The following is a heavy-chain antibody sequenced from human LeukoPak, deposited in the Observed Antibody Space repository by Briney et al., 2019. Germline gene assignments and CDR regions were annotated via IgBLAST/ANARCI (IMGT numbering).Heavy chain of an antibody. V-gene: IGHV4-59*08. D-gene: IGHD3-22*01. CDR3: ALSYDSSGYQGPDAFDI. J-gene: IGHJ3*02. CDR2: IYYSGST. CDR1: GGSISSYY. Sequence: SETLSLTCTVSGGSISSYYWSWIRQPPGEGLEWIGYIYYSGSTNYNPSLKSRVTISVDTSKNQFSLKLSSVTAADTAVYYCALSYDSSGYQGPDAFDIWGQGTMVTVSS.